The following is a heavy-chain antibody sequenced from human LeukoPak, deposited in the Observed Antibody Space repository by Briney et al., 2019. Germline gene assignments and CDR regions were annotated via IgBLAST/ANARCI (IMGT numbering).Heavy chain of an antibody. J-gene: IGHJ4*02. V-gene: IGHV4-38-2*01. Sequence: PSETLSLTCAVFGYSISSGYHWGWIRQPPGKGLEWIGSIYHSGSTYYNPSLKSRVTISVDTSKNQFSLKLSSVTAADTAVYYCARPRGSCSGGSCYYYYFDYWGQGTLVTVSS. CDR2: IYHSGST. CDR1: GYSISSGYH. CDR3: ARPRGSCSGGSCYYYYFDY. D-gene: IGHD2-15*01.